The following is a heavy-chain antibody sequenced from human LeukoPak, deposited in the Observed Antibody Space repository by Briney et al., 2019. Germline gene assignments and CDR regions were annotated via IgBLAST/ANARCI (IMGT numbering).Heavy chain of an antibody. CDR2: INIEGSTT. CDR1: GFSLISYW. D-gene: IGHD1-1*01. CDR3: ISDHTGHDDY. V-gene: IGHV3-74*01. Sequence: GSLRLSCAASGFSLISYWVHWVRQAPGKGLVWVSRINIEGSTTTYADSVKGRFTISRDNAKNTVSLQMNSLRAEDTAVYYCISDHTGHDDYWGQGTLVTVSS. J-gene: IGHJ4*02.